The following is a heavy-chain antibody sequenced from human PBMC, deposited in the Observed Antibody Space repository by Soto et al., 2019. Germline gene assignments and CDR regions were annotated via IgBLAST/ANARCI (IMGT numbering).Heavy chain of an antibody. V-gene: IGHV1-46*01. CDR1: GYTFTSYY. D-gene: IGHD4-4*01. J-gene: IGHJ3*02. Sequence: ASVKVSCKASGYTFTSYYMHWVRQAPGQGLEWMGIINPSGGSTSYAQKFQGRVTMTRDTSTSTVYMELSSLRSEDTAVYYCARDSPMTTVTTFDSGRDAFDIWGQGTMITVSS. CDR2: INPSGGST. CDR3: ARDSPMTTVTTFDSGRDAFDI.